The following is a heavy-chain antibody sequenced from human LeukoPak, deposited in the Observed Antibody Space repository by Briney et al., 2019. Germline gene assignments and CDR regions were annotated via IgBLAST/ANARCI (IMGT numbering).Heavy chain of an antibody. Sequence: GGSLRLSCAASGFTVSNNYMSWVRQAPGKGPEWVSLIYSDGSTSYTDSVKGRFTISRDNAKNSLYLQLNSLRAEDTAVYYCARESREFDYWGQGTLVTVSS. CDR2: IYSDGST. CDR1: GFTVSNNY. CDR3: ARESREFDY. V-gene: IGHV3-53*01. J-gene: IGHJ4*02.